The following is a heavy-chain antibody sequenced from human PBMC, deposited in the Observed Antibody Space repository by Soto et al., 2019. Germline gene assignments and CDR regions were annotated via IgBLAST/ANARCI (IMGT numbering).Heavy chain of an antibody. CDR3: ARDVVPAVNDGYGMDV. CDR1: GGSISSGGYY. CDR2: IYYSGST. D-gene: IGHD2-2*01. Sequence: SETLSLTCTVSGGSISSGGYYWSWIRQHPGKGLEWIGYIYYSGSTYYNPSLKSRVTISVDTPKNQFSLKLSSVTAADTAVYYCARDVVPAVNDGYGMDVWGQGTTVTVSS. J-gene: IGHJ6*02. V-gene: IGHV4-31*03.